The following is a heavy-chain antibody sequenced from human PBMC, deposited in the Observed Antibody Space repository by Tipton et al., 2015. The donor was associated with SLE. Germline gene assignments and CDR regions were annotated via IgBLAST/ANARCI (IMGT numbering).Heavy chain of an antibody. V-gene: IGHV4-39*07. D-gene: IGHD5-12*01. CDR1: GGSISSSSYY. CDR3: ARLNVATDS. CDR2: VYYTGSA. J-gene: IGHJ5*02. Sequence: TLSLTCTVSGGSISSSSYYWGWIRQPPGKGLEWLGSVYYTGSAYYNPSLKSRLTISVDTSMNQFSLKLYSVTAADTAIYYCARLNVATDSWGQGTLVTVSS.